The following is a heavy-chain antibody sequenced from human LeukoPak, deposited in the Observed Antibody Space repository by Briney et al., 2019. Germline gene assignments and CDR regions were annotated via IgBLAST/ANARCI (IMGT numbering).Heavy chain of an antibody. V-gene: IGHV4-61*02. CDR1: GGSISSGGYY. J-gene: IGHJ4*02. CDR2: IYTSGTT. CDR3: ARLNSHQLRPRFDY. Sequence: PSQTLSLTCTVSGGSISSGGYYWSWIRQPAGRGLEWIGRIYTSGTTNYNPSLKSRVTISVDTSKNRFSLRLNSVTAADTAVYYCARLNSHQLRPRFDYWGQGTLVTVSS. D-gene: IGHD2-2*01.